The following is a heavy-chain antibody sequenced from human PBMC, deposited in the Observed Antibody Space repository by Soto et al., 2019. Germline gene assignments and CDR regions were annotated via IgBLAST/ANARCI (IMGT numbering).Heavy chain of an antibody. D-gene: IGHD3-22*01. V-gene: IGHV3-33*01. J-gene: IGHJ4*02. CDR1: GFTFSSYG. Sequence: GGSLRLSFAASGFTFSSYGMHWVRQAPGKGLEWVAVIWYDGSNKYYADSVKGRFTISRDNSKNTLYLQMNSLRAEDTAVYYFARARPANYYDSSGYYGLDYWSQGTLVTVSS. CDR2: IWYDGSNK. CDR3: ARARPANYYDSSGYYGLDY.